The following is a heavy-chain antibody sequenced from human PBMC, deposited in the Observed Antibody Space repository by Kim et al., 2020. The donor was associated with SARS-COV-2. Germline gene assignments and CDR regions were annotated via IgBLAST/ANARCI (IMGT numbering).Heavy chain of an antibody. J-gene: IGHJ6*02. CDR2: ISSSGSTI. CDR1: GFTFSDYY. D-gene: IGHD6-19*01. Sequence: GGSLRLSCAASGFTFSDYYMSWIRQAPGKGLEWVSYISSSGSTIYYADSVKGRFTISRDNAKNSLYLQMNSLRAEDTAVYYCAIDKRGAVAGPRKVYYYGMDVWGQGTTVTVSS. CDR3: AIDKRGAVAGPRKVYYYGMDV. V-gene: IGHV3-11*01.